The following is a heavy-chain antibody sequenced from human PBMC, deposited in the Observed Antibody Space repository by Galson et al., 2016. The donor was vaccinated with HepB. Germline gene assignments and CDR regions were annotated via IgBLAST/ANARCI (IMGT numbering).Heavy chain of an antibody. V-gene: IGHV4-38-2*01. D-gene: IGHD5-18*01. CDR1: GYSISSGSY. Sequence: ETLSLTCAVSGYSISSGSYWGWIRQSPGKGLEWIGSIWHAGNTFYNPSLRSRVSLSVDTSKNQFSLRLTSVTAADAAVYYCASPIHLWAREYWGQGTLVTVSS. CDR3: ASPIHLWAREY. CDR2: IWHAGNT. J-gene: IGHJ4*02.